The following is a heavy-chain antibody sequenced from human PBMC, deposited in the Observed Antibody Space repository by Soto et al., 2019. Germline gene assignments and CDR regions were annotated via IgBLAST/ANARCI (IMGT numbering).Heavy chain of an antibody. J-gene: IGHJ1*01. CDR2: ISYDGSNQ. CDR1: GFTFSSYA. V-gene: IGHV3-30-3*01. D-gene: IGHD1-26*01. Sequence: PGGSLRLSCAASGFTFSSYAMHWVRQAPRKGREWVAVISYDGSNQYYADSVKGRFTISRDNSRNTQYLQMNSLRPEDTGVFYCARPELPSEEYFHPWGQGTLVTVSS. CDR3: ARPELPSEEYFHP.